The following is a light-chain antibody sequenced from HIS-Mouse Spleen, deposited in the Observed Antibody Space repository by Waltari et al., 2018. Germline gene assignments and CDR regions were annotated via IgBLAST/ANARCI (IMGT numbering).Light chain of an antibody. Sequence: QSALTQPASVSGSPGQSIPISCTGTSSDVGGYTYVSVYQQHPGKAPKLMIYDVSNRPSGVSNRFSGSKSGNTASLTISGLQAEDEADYYCSSYTSSSFNVVFGGGTKLTVL. CDR3: SSYTSSSFNVV. CDR1: SSDVGGYTY. V-gene: IGLV2-14*03. CDR2: DVS. J-gene: IGLJ2*01.